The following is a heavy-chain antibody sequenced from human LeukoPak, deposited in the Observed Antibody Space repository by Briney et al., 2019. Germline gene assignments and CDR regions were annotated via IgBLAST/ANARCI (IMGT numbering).Heavy chain of an antibody. CDR1: GGSFSGYY. CDR2: INHSGST. D-gene: IGHD4-11*01. Sequence: SENLSLTCAVYGGSFSGYYWSWIRQPPGKGLEWIGEINHSGSTNYNPSLKSRVTISVDTSKNQFSLKLSSVTAADTAVYYCARGGVYRNWFDPWGQGTLVTVSS. V-gene: IGHV4-34*01. J-gene: IGHJ5*02. CDR3: ARGGVYRNWFDP.